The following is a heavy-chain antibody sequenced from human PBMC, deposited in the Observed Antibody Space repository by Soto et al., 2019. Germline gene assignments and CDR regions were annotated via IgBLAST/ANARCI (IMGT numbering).Heavy chain of an antibody. V-gene: IGHV3-23*01. CDR1: GFTFSSYA. J-gene: IGHJ4*02. Sequence: GGSLRLSCAASGFTFSSYAMSWVRQAPGKGLEWVSAISGSGGSTYYADSVKGRFTISRDNSKNTLYLQMNSLRAEDTAVYYCAKGMVVVRLVGNGNGPFDYWGQGTLVTVSS. D-gene: IGHD3-22*01. CDR2: ISGSGGST. CDR3: AKGMVVVRLVGNGNGPFDY.